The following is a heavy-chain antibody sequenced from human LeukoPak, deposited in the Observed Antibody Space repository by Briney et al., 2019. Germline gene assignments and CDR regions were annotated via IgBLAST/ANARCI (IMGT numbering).Heavy chain of an antibody. D-gene: IGHD3-22*01. CDR3: SKPPLFYDSKQPY. V-gene: IGHV3-11*01. CDR2: ISSSGSTI. J-gene: IGHJ4*01. Sequence: GGSLRLSCAASGFTFSDYYMSWIRQAPGKGLEWVSYISSSGSTIYYADSVKGRFTISRDNAKNSLYLQMNSLRAEDTAVYYLSKPPLFYDSKQPYRGQGTLVT. CDR1: GFTFSDYY.